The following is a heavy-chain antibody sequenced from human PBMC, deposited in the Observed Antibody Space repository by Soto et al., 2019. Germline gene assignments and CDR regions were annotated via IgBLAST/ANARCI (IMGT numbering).Heavy chain of an antibody. J-gene: IGHJ6*02. CDR1: GYTFSNYY. V-gene: IGHV1-46*01. Sequence: QVHLVQSGAEVKKPGASVTFPCKASGYTFSNYYMHWVRQAPGQGLEWVGIINPSGGGTTYAQNLQGRVAMTRDTSTSTVDMELNSLRSDDTAVYYCARGPKLTDFGVRGYYGMDVWGHGTTVTVSS. CDR3: ARGPKLTDFGVRGYYGMDV. CDR2: INPSGGGT. D-gene: IGHD4-17*01.